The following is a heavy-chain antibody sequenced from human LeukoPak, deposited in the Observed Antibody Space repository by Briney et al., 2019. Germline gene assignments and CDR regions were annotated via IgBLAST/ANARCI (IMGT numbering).Heavy chain of an antibody. J-gene: IGHJ5*01. CDR3: ARDSYVDSEAVRWFDS. CDR2: IYRGGPT. CDR1: GLTVSSNY. Sequence: GGSLRLSCAASGLTVSSNYMSWVRRAPGKGLEWVSVIYRGGPTYYADSVKGRFTISRDNSKNTLYLQMNSLRDEDTAVSYRARDSYVDSEAVRWFDSWGQGTLVTVSS. D-gene: IGHD4-17*01. V-gene: IGHV3-66*01.